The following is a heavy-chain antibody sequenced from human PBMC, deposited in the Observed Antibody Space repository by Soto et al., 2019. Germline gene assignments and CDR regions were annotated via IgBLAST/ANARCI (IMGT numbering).Heavy chain of an antibody. V-gene: IGHV3-21*01. CDR1: GFTFNTCS. D-gene: IGHD4-17*01. CDR2: ISSRSGWI. CDR3: AKGSGDFLRSDGFYV. J-gene: IGHJ3*01. Sequence: EVQLVESGGGLVKPGGSLRLSCEASGFTFNTCSMNWVRLAPGKGQEWVSSISSRSGWIYYAVSVKGRFTISRDNAKNSLYLQMSSLRAEDTAVYYCAKGSGDFLRSDGFYVWGQGTTVTVSS.